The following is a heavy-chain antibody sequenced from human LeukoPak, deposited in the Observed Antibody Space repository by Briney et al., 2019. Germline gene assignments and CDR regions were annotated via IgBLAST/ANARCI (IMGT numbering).Heavy chain of an antibody. Sequence: GSSVKVSCKASGGTFSSYAISWVRQAPGQVLEWMGRIIPILGIANYAQKFQGRVTITADKSTSTAYMELSSLRSEDTAVYYCARGSSTYYYYGMDVWGQGTTVTVSS. CDR3: ARGSSTYYYYGMDV. J-gene: IGHJ6*02. CDR2: IIPILGIA. CDR1: GGTFSSYA. V-gene: IGHV1-69*04. D-gene: IGHD2-2*01.